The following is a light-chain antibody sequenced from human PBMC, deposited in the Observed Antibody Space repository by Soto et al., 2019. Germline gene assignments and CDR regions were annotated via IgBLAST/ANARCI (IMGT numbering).Light chain of an antibody. CDR3: AAWDDSLNGLV. Sequence: QSVLPQPPSASGTPGQKVTISCSGSSSNIGPNAVNWYQQLPGKAPKLLLYNNNQRPSGVSDRFSGSKSGTSASLAISGLQSDDEADYHCAAWDDSLNGLVFGTGTKLTVL. CDR2: NNN. CDR1: SSNIGPNA. V-gene: IGLV1-44*01. J-gene: IGLJ1*01.